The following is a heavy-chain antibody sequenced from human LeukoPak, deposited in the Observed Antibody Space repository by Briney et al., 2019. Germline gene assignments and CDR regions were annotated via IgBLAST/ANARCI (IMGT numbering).Heavy chain of an antibody. J-gene: IGHJ4*02. CDR3: ATEIQNIAGRVY. D-gene: IGHD6-6*01. CDR2: LYHSGST. V-gene: IGHV4-38-2*02. CDR1: GYSISSGYY. Sequence: SETLSLTCSVSGYSISSGYYWGWIRQAPGKGLEWIGNLYHSGSTYYNPSLKSRVSISVDTSKNQFSLNLSSVTAADTAVYYCATEIQNIAGRVYWGQGTLVTVSS.